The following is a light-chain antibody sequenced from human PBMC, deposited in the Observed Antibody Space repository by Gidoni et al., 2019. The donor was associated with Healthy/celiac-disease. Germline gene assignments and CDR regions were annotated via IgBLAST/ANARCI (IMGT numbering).Light chain of an antibody. V-gene: IGKV3-20*01. J-gene: IGKJ4*01. CDR2: GAS. Sequence: EIVLTQSPGTLSLSPGERATLSCRASQRVRSSYLAWYQQKPGPAPRLLIYGASSRATGIPDRFSGSGSGTDFTLTISRLEPEDFAVYYCQQYGSSPLTFGGGTKVEIK. CDR1: QRVRSSY. CDR3: QQYGSSPLT.